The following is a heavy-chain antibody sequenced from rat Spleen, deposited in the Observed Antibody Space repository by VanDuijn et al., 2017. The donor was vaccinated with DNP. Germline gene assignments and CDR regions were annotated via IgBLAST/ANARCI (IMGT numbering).Heavy chain of an antibody. CDR3: ARAPFYYDGGMDA. CDR1: GYSITSGYG. CDR2: IDSAGST. D-gene: IGHD1-12*02. V-gene: IGHV3-3*01. J-gene: IGHJ4*01. Sequence: EMQLQESGPGLVKPSHSLSLTCSVTGYSITSGYGWTWIRKFPGNKLEWMGSIDSAGSTNYNPPLRSRISITRDTSKNQFFLQLTSVTTEDTATYYCARAPFYYDGGMDAWGQGASVTVSS.